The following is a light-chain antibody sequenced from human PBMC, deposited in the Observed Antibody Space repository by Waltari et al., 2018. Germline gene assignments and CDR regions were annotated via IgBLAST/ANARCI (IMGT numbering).Light chain of an antibody. Sequence: SYELTQPRSVSVALGQTARISCAAANIGSKNVHWYQQKPGQAPILVISRDNNRPSGIPERFSGSNSGNTATLIISRAQDGDEADYSCQVWDRSVVIFGGGTKLTVL. CDR3: QVWDRSVVI. J-gene: IGLJ2*01. CDR2: RDN. V-gene: IGLV3-9*01. CDR1: NIGSKN.